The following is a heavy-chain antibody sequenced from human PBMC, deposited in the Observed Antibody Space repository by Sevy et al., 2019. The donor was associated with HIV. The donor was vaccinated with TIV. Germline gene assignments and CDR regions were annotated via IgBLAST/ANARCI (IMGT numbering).Heavy chain of an antibody. D-gene: IGHD3-22*01. CDR2: ISGSGGSGDKT. CDR1: GFTFDDHA. CDR3: ARKYDSSGYIDY. V-gene: IGHV3-23*01. Sequence: GGSLRLSCVASGFTFDDHAMHWVRQPPGKGLEWVSGISGSGGSGDKTNYADSVKGRFTISRDDSKNSLYLQLNSLRAEDTAISYCARKYDSSGYIDYWGQGILFTFSS. J-gene: IGHJ4*02.